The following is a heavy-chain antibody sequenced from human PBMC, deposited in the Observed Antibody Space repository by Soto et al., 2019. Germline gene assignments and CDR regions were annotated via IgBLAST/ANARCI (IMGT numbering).Heavy chain of an antibody. J-gene: IGHJ4*02. Sequence: SETLSLTCTVSGGSISSSSDYWGWIRQPPGKGLEWIGTIYYSGSAYYNPSLKSRVTMSVDTSKNQFSLKLNSVTAADTAVYFCARHVLWSGYSMKCFDYRGQTTLVTGSS. CDR1: GGSISSSSDY. V-gene: IGHV4-39*01. CDR2: IYYSGSA. CDR3: ARHVLWSGYSMKCFDY. D-gene: IGHD3-3*01.